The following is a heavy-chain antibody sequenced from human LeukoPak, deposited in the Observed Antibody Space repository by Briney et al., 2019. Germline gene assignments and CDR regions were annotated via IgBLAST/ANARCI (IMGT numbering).Heavy chain of an antibody. J-gene: IGHJ4*02. Sequence: GGSLRLSCAASGFTFSSYWMSWVRQAPGKGLEWVANIKQDGREKYYVDSVKGRFTISRDNAKNSLYLQMNSLRAEDTAVYYCARDLSAGVVVAAASDYWGQGTLVTVSS. CDR3: ARDLSAGVVVAAASDY. D-gene: IGHD2-15*01. CDR2: IKQDGREK. V-gene: IGHV3-7*01. CDR1: GFTFSSYW.